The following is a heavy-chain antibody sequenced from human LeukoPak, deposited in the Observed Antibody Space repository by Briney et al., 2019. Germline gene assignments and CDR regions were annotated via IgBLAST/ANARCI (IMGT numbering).Heavy chain of an antibody. CDR2: IIPIFGTA. CDR1: GGTFSSYA. V-gene: IGHV1-69*13. Sequence: GASVKVSCKASGGTFSSYAISWVRQAPGQGLEWMGGIIPIFGTANYAQKFQGRVTITADESTSTAYMELSRLRSDDTAVYYCARKTIAVAGNNWFDPWGQGTLVTVSS. D-gene: IGHD6-19*01. J-gene: IGHJ5*02. CDR3: ARKTIAVAGNNWFDP.